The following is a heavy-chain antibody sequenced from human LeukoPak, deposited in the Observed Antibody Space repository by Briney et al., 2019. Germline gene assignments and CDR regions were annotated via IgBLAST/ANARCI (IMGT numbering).Heavy chain of an antibody. J-gene: IGHJ4*02. D-gene: IGHD3-9*01. CDR3: ARDLDPKFDY. CDR2: ISRYSSTI. V-gene: IGHV3-48*01. CDR1: GFTFSSYS. Sequence: GGSPRLSCAASGFTFSSYSMNWVRQAPGRGLEWVSYISRYSSTIYYADSVKGRFTISRDNAENSLYLQMNSLRAEDTAVYYCARDLDPKFDYWGQGTLVTVSS.